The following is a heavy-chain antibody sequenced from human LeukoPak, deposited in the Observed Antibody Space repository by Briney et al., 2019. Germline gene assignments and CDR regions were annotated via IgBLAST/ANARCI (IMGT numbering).Heavy chain of an antibody. J-gene: IGHJ2*01. CDR2: IYYSGST. CDR3: AREDNFPYGSGSYYPSAWYFDL. Sequence: SETLSLTCTVSGGSISSGGYYWSWIRQPPGKGLEWIGYIYYSGSTNYNPSLKSRVTISVDTSKNQFSLKLSSVTAADTAVYYCAREDNFPYGSGSYYPSAWYFDLWGRGTLVTVSS. D-gene: IGHD3-10*01. CDR1: GGSISSGGYY. V-gene: IGHV4-61*08.